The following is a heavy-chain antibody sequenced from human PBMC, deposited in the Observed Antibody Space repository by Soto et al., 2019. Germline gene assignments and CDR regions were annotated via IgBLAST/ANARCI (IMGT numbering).Heavy chain of an antibody. CDR3: VKDESINWYSGHFRH. CDR1: GFTFDDYA. Sequence: EVQLVESGGGLVQPGRSLRLSCAASGFTFDDYAMHWVRQVPGKGLEWVSGINWNSGSIGYGDSVKGRFAISRDNAKNSLHMQMNNLSAEDTAFYYCVKDESINWYSGHFRHWGQGTLVTVSS. D-gene: IGHD6-13*01. CDR2: INWNSGSI. J-gene: IGHJ1*01. V-gene: IGHV3-9*01.